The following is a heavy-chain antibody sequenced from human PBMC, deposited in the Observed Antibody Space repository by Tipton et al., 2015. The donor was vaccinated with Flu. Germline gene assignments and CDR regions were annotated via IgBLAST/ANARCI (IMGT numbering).Heavy chain of an antibody. J-gene: IGHJ4*02. CDR1: GGSIRGSDLY. V-gene: IGHV4-30-4*01. D-gene: IGHD3-22*01. CDR2: TYYSGST. Sequence: LRLSCTVSGGSIRGSDLYWSWIRQTPGKGLEWIGYTYYSGSTEYNPSLKSRVSISVDTSKNQFFLRLNSVTAADTAVYYCARDRYYYDSSLRGTRPMGFDSWGQGTLVTVSS. CDR3: ARDRYYYDSSLRGTRPMGFDS.